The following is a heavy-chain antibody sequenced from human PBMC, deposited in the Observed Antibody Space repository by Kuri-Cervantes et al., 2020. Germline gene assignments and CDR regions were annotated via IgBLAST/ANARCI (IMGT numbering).Heavy chain of an antibody. CDR2: IYHSGST. V-gene: IGHV4-30-2*01. D-gene: IGHD5-18*01. J-gene: IGHJ6*02. CDR3: ARGQRVPRGYSYGPRPYYYYGMDV. CDR1: GGSISSGGYS. Sequence: SQTLSLTCAVSGGSISSGGYSWSWIRQPPGKGLEWIGYIYHSGSTYYNPSLKSRVTISVDRSKNQFSLKLSPVTAADTAVYYCARGQRVPRGYSYGPRPYYYYGMDVWGQGTTVTVSS.